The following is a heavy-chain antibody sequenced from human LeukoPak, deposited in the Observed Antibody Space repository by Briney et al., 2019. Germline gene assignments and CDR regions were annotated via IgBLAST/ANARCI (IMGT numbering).Heavy chain of an antibody. J-gene: IGHJ4*02. CDR1: GGTFSSYA. D-gene: IGHD3-22*01. CDR3: ARAYDSSGYYSY. V-gene: IGHV1-69*04. Sequence: SVKVSCKASGGTFSSYAISWVRQAPGQGLEWMGRIIPILGIANYAQKFQGRVTITADKSTSTAHMELSSLRSEDTAVYYCARAYDSSGYYSYWGQGTLVTVSS. CDR2: IIPILGIA.